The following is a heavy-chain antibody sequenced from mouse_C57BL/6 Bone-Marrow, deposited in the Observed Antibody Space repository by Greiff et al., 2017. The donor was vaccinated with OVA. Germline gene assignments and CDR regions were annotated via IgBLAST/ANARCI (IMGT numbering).Heavy chain of an antibody. CDR2: IHPNSGST. V-gene: IGHV1-64*01. CDR1: GYTFTSYW. CDR3: ARTLLYWYGSRWYFDV. J-gene: IGHJ1*03. Sequence: QVQLQQPGAELVKPGASVKLSCKASGYTFTSYWMHWVKQRPGQGLEWIGMIHPNSGSTNYNEKFKSKATLTVDKSSSTAYMQLSSLTSEDSAVYYCARTLLYWYGSRWYFDVWGTGTTVTVSS. D-gene: IGHD1-1*01.